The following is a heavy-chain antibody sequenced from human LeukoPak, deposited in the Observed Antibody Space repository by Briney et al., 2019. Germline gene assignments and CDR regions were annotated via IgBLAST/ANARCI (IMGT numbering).Heavy chain of an antibody. CDR2: IYYTGST. D-gene: IGHD3-10*01. V-gene: IGHV4-61*01. CDR3: ARARGTAYFGSGTYHLDY. J-gene: IGHJ4*02. Sequence: SETLSLTCNVSGDSVNSGIYYWSWIRQPPGQGLEWIGYIYYTGSTTYNPSLKSRVTISVDTSKNQFSLKLSSVTAADMAVYYCARARGTAYFGSGTYHLDYWGQGALVTVSS. CDR1: GDSVNSGIYY.